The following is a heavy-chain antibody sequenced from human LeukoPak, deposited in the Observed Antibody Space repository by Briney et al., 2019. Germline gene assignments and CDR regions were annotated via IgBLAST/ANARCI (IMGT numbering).Heavy chain of an antibody. Sequence: PSETLSLTCAVPGGSISSGGYSWSCIRQPPGKGLEWIGYIYHSGSTYYNPSLKSRVTISVDTSKNQFSLKLSSVTAADTAVYYCARVGRKDYGFDPWRQGTLVTVSS. CDR2: IYHSGST. V-gene: IGHV4-30-2*01. CDR3: ARVGRKDYGFDP. J-gene: IGHJ5*02. D-gene: IGHD4-17*01. CDR1: GGSISSGGYS.